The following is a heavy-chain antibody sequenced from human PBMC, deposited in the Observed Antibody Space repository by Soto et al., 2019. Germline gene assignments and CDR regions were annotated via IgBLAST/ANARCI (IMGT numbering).Heavy chain of an antibody. CDR1: GGSFSGYY. D-gene: IGHD2-21*01. CDR3: ARLRGRSILHYYYYYGMDV. Sequence: QVQLQQWGAGLLKPSETLSLTCAVYGGSFSGYYWSWIRQPPGKGLEWMGEVNHSGSTNYNPSLKRRVTISVDTSKNAFSLKLSSVTAADTAVYYCARLRGRSILHYYYYYGMDVWGQGTTVTVSS. J-gene: IGHJ6*02. CDR2: VNHSGST. V-gene: IGHV4-34*01.